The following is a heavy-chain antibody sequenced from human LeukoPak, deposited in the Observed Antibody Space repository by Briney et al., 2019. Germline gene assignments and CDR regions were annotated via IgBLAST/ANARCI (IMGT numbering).Heavy chain of an antibody. Sequence: SVKVSCKASGGTFSGYAISWVRQAPGQGLEWMGRIIPILGIANYAQKFQGRVTITADKSTSTAYMELSSLRSEDTAVYYCARDSSAVVTARYNWFDPWGQGTLVTVSS. CDR3: ARDSSAVVTARYNWFDP. CDR2: IIPILGIA. CDR1: GGTFSGYA. D-gene: IGHD2-21*02. V-gene: IGHV1-69*04. J-gene: IGHJ5*02.